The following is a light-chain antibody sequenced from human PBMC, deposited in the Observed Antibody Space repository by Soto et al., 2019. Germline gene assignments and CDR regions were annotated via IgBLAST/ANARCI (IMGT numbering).Light chain of an antibody. CDR2: KAS. Sequence: DIQMTQSPSTLSASVGDRVTITCRASQTISSWLAWYQQKPGKAPKLLIYKASSLESGVPSRFSGSGSGTEFTLTISSLQPDDFATYYCQHNTTFGQGTKVETK. J-gene: IGKJ1*01. CDR1: QTISSW. V-gene: IGKV1-5*03. CDR3: QHNTT.